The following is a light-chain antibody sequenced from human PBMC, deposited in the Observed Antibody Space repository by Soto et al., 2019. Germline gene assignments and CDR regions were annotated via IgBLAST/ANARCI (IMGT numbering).Light chain of an antibody. Sequence: EIVLTQSPGTLSLSPGERATLSCRASQSVSSSYLAWYQQKPGQAPRLLMYGASARATGIPARFSGSGSGTEFALTISSLQSEDFAVYYCQQYNEWPPITFGQGTRLEIK. V-gene: IGKV3-15*01. CDR1: QSVSSSY. CDR2: GAS. CDR3: QQYNEWPPIT. J-gene: IGKJ5*01.